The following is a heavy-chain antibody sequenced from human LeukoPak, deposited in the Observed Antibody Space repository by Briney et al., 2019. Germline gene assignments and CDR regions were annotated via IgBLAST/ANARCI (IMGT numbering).Heavy chain of an antibody. V-gene: IGHV3-21*01. D-gene: IGHD6-13*01. CDR3: ARDAVWAAAGISY. Sequence: GGSLRLSCAASGFTFSSYSMNWVRQAPGKGLEWVSSISSSSSYIYYADSVKGRFTISRDNAKNSLYLQMNSLRAEDTAVYHCARDAVWAAAGISYWGQGTLVTVSS. CDR1: GFTFSSYS. J-gene: IGHJ4*02. CDR2: ISSSSSYI.